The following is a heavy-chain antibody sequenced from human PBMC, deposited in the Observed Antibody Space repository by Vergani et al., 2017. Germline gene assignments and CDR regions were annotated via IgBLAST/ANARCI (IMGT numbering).Heavy chain of an antibody. Sequence: QVHLVESGGGGVQPGRSLRLSCVVSGFTSSYYVMHWVPQAPGKGLEWVAVISYDGTQKYYADSVKGRFTISRDNSKSTIYLQMNSLRTEDTAVYYCATKSCGTPGCQRGYFREWGQGTLVTVSS. CDR3: ATKSCGTPGCQRGYFRE. D-gene: IGHD1-26*01. CDR2: ISYDGTQK. V-gene: IGHV3-30*03. CDR1: GFTSSYYV. J-gene: IGHJ1*01.